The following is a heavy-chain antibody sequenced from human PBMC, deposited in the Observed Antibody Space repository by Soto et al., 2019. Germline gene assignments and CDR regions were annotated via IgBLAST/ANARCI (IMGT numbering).Heavy chain of an antibody. CDR1: GYTFTTYG. Sequence: ASVKVSCKASGYTFTTYGMHWVRQAPGQRLEWMGWIDAGSGNTNYSQKFQDRITITRDTSATTVYMELSSLRSEDTAVYYCARAARVRGIIVTSTLRSYYMDVWG. J-gene: IGHJ6*03. V-gene: IGHV1-3*01. CDR3: ARAARVRGIIVTSTLRSYYMDV. D-gene: IGHD3-10*01. CDR2: IDAGSGNT.